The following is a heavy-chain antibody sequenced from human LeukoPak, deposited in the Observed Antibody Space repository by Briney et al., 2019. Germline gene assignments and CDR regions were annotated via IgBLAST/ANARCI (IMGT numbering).Heavy chain of an antibody. J-gene: IGHJ5*02. V-gene: IGHV4-39*07. CDR3: ARGNEEYSAFDV. CDR2: VSYSGST. D-gene: IGHD1-1*01. Sequence: SETLSLTCSVSGSISHTNYYWSWIRQPAGQGLEWIGSVSYSGSTYYNPSLKSRLTISQDTSKNRFSLKLSSVTAADTAVYFCARGNEEYSAFDVWGQGILVTVSS. CDR1: GSISHTNYY.